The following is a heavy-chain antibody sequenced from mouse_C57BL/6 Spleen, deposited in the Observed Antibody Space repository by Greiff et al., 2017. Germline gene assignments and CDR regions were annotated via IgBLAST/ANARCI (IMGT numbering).Heavy chain of an antibody. CDR3: ARERLDYYGSSYWYFDV. Sequence: VQLQQPGAELVRPGTSVKLSCKASGYTFTSYWMHWVKQRPGQGLEWIGVIDPSDSYTNYNQKFKGKATLTVDTSSSTAYMQLSSLTSEDSAVYYCARERLDYYGSSYWYFDVWGTGTTVTVSS. D-gene: IGHD1-1*01. J-gene: IGHJ1*03. CDR2: IDPSDSYT. CDR1: GYTFTSYW. V-gene: IGHV1-59*01.